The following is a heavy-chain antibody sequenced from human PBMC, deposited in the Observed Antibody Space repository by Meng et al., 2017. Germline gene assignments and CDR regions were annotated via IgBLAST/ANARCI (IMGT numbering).Heavy chain of an antibody. CDR3: ARDPAYYDSSGYYDY. CDR1: GFTFSSYS. Sequence: GESLKISCAASGFTFSSYSMNWVRQAPGKGLEWVSSISSCSSYIYYADSVKGRFTISRDNAKNSLYLQMNSLRAEDTAVYYCARDPAYYDSSGYYDYWGQGTLVTVSS. J-gene: IGHJ4*02. V-gene: IGHV3-21*01. CDR2: ISSCSSYI. D-gene: IGHD3-22*01.